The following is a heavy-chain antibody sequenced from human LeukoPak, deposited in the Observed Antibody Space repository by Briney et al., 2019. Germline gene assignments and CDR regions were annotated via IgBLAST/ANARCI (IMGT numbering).Heavy chain of an antibody. CDR1: GGSIGSGSYY. V-gene: IGHV4-61*02. D-gene: IGHD2-15*01. J-gene: IGHJ6*03. CDR3: ASGCSGGSCYSLDYYYYYYMDV. CDR2: IYTSGST. Sequence: SQTLSLTCTVSGGSIGSGSYYWSWIRQLAGKGLEWIGRIYTSGSTNYNPSLKSRVTISVDTSKNQFSLKLSSVTAADTAVYYCASGCSGGSCYSLDYYYYYYMDVWGKGTTVTVSS.